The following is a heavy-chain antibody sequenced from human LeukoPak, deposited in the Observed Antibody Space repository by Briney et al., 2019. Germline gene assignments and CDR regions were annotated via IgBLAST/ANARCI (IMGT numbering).Heavy chain of an antibody. CDR1: GFTFSSYS. J-gene: IGHJ6*02. CDR2: ISSSSSYI. V-gene: IGHV3-21*01. D-gene: IGHD1-7*01. CDR3: ARRLAGTTPPYGMDV. Sequence: GGSLRLSCAASGFTFSSYSMNWVRQAPGKGLEWVSSISSSSSYIYYADSVKGRFTISRDNAKNSLYLQMNSLRAEDTAVYYCARRLAGTTPPYGMDVWGQGTTVTVSS.